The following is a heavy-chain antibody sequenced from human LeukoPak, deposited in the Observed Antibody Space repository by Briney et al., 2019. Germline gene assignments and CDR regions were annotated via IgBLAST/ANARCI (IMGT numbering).Heavy chain of an antibody. J-gene: IGHJ4*02. V-gene: IGHV3-30*04. CDR3: ARGSHRWATTNGNFDY. CDR2: ISYDGSNK. Sequence: GGSLRLSCAASGFTFRSYAMHWVRQAPGKGLEWVAVISYDGSNKYYIDSVKGRFTISRDNSKNTLYLQMNSLRAEDTALYYCARGSHRWATTNGNFDYWGQGTLVTVSS. CDR1: GFTFRSYA. D-gene: IGHD1-1*01.